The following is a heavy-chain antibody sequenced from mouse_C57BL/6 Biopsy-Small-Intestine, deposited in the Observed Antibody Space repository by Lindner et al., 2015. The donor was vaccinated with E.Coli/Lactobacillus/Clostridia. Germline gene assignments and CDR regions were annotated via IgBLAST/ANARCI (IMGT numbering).Heavy chain of an antibody. J-gene: IGHJ2*01. D-gene: IGHD1-1*01. CDR2: IDPVTGGA. CDR3: TRSDYGNSYFDY. CDR1: GYTFTDYE. V-gene: IGHV1-15*01. Sequence: VQLQESGAELVRPGASVTLSCKASGYTFTDYEIHWVKQTPVHGLEWIGAIDPVTGGAAYNQKFKGKALLTADKSSSTAYMELRSLTSEDSAVYYCTRSDYGNSYFDYWGQGTTLTVSS.